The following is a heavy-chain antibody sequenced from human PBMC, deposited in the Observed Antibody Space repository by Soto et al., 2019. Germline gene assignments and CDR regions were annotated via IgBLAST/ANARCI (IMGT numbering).Heavy chain of an antibody. V-gene: IGHV5-51*01. Sequence: GESLKISCKGSGYSFTSYWIGWVRQMPGKGLEWMGIIYPGDSDTRYSPSFQGQVTISADKSISTAYLQWSSLKASDTAMYYCARPAHSGSAGDAFDIWGQGTMVTVSS. CDR3: ARPAHSGSAGDAFDI. CDR2: IYPGDSDT. D-gene: IGHD1-26*01. J-gene: IGHJ3*02. CDR1: GYSFTSYW.